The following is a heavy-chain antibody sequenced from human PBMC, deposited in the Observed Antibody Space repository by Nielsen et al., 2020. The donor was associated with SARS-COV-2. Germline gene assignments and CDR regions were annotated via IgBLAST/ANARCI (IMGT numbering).Heavy chain of an antibody. D-gene: IGHD6-13*01. V-gene: IGHV3-20*01. Sequence: GGSLRLSCAASGFTFDDYAMHWVRQAPGKGLEWVSGINWNGGSTGYADSVKGRFTISRDNAKNSLYLQMNSLRAEDTALYHCARDLAPGYSSSWYWFDPWGQGTLVTVSS. J-gene: IGHJ5*02. CDR3: ARDLAPGYSSSWYWFDP. CDR1: GFTFDDYA. CDR2: INWNGGST.